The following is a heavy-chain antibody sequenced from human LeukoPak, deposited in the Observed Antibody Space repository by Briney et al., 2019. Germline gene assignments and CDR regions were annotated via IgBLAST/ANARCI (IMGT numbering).Heavy chain of an antibody. CDR2: IDWDDDK. CDR3: ARNYGGSNWFDP. Sequence: SGPALVKPTPTLALTCAFSGISVGTGGMYVSWIRQPPGKALEWLARIDWDDDKYYSTSLKTRLTISKDTSKNQVVLTMTNMDPVDTATYYCARNYGGSNWFDPWGQGTLVTVSS. J-gene: IGHJ5*02. D-gene: IGHD3-16*01. CDR1: GISVGTGGMY. V-gene: IGHV2-70*11.